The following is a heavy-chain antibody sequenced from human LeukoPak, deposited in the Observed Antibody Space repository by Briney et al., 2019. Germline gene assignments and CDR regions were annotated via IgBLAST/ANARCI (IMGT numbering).Heavy chain of an antibody. CDR2: ISGSGGST. CDR1: GFTFSSYA. Sequence: GGSLRLSCTASGFTFSSYAMSWVRQAPGKGLEWVSAISGSGGSTYYADSVKGRFTISRDNSKNTLYLQMNSLRAEDTAVYYCAKDHDGYSGYLYGMDVWGQGTTVTVSS. CDR3: AKDHDGYSGYLYGMDV. D-gene: IGHD5-12*01. V-gene: IGHV3-23*01. J-gene: IGHJ6*02.